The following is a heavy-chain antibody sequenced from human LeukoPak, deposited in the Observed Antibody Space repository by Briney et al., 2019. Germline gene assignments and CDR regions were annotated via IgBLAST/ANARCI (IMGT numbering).Heavy chain of an antibody. J-gene: IGHJ3*02. Sequence: GASVKVSCKASGGTFSSYAISWVRQAPGKGLEWMGGFDPEDGETIYAQKFQGRVTMTEDTSTDAAYMELSSLRSEDTAVYYCATNDAFDIWGQGTMVTVSS. CDR1: GGTFSSYA. V-gene: IGHV1-24*01. CDR3: ATNDAFDI. CDR2: FDPEDGET.